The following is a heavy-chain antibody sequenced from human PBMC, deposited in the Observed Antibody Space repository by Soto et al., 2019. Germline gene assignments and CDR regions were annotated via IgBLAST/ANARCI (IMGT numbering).Heavy chain of an antibody. Sequence: QVQLVGSGGGVVQPGRSLRLSCAASGFTFSSYGMHWVRQAPGKGLEWVAVIWYDGSNKYYADSVKGRFTISRDNSKNTLYLQMNSLRAEDTAVYYCARAGAALYYFDCWGQGTLVTVSS. D-gene: IGHD1-26*01. CDR1: GFTFSSYG. CDR3: ARAGAALYYFDC. CDR2: IWYDGSNK. V-gene: IGHV3-33*01. J-gene: IGHJ4*02.